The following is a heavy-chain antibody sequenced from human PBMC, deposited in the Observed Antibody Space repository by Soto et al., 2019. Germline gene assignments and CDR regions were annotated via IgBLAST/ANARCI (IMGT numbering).Heavy chain of an antibody. CDR1: GYSVTSYW. CDR2: IYPGDSDT. Sequence: GESEKISREGRGYSVTSYWIAWVRQMRGKGLEWMGIIYPGDSDTSYSPSFQGQVTISADKSISTAYLQWSSLEASDTAIYYCTRGWLAQYYFDYWGQGTLVTASS. V-gene: IGHV5-51*01. J-gene: IGHJ4*02. D-gene: IGHD6-19*01. CDR3: TRGWLAQYYFDY.